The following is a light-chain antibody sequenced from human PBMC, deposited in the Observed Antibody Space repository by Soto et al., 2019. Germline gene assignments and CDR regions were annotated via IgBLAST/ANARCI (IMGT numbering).Light chain of an antibody. CDR1: QSVLYSSNNKNY. V-gene: IGKV4-1*01. CDR2: WAS. Sequence: DIVMTQSPDSLAVSLGERAIIHCRSSQSVLYSSNNKNYLSWYQQKPGQPPKLLIYWASTRESGVPDRFSGSGSGTEFTLTISSLRAEDVAVYYCHQYCTSPWTFGQGTKVEIK. CDR3: HQYCTSPWT. J-gene: IGKJ1*01.